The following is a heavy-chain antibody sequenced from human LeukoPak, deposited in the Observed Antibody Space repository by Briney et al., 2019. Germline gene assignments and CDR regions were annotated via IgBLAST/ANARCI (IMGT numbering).Heavy chain of an antibody. D-gene: IGHD5-24*01. J-gene: IGHJ4*02. CDR3: ARRGGYNLY. V-gene: IGHV3-53*01. CDR2: IYSGGST. CDR1: GSPVSSTY. Sequence: GGSLRLSCAASGSPVSSTYRSWVRKAPGRGLEWVSVIYSGGSTYYADSVKGRFTISRDNSKNTLYLQMNSLRAEDTAVYYCARRGGYNLYWGQGTLVTVSS.